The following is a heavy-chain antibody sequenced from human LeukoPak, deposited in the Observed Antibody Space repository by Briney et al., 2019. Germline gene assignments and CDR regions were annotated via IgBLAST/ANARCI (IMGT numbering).Heavy chain of an antibody. D-gene: IGHD3-22*01. CDR2: IYYSGST. J-gene: IGHJ4*02. CDR3: ARGGIYDSSGYFSY. CDR1: GGSISSYY. Sequence: SETLSLTCTVSGGSISSYYWGWIRKPPGKGRGWIGYIYYSGSTNYNPSLKSRVTISVDTSKNQFSLKLSSVTAADTAVYYCARGGIYDSSGYFSYWGQGTLVTVSS. V-gene: IGHV4-59*12.